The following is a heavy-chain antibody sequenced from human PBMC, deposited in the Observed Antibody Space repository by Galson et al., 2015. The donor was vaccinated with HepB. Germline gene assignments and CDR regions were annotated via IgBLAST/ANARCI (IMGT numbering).Heavy chain of an antibody. V-gene: IGHV3-48*01. CDR3: ARELNQLAHYFDY. CDR2: ISSSSSTI. J-gene: IGHJ4*02. CDR1: GFTFSSYS. Sequence: SLRLSCAASGFTFSSYSMNWVRQAPGKGLEWVSYISSSSSTIYYADSVKGRFTISRDNAKNSLYLQMNSLRAEDTAVDYCARELNQLAHYFDYWGQGTLVTVSS. D-gene: IGHD1-1*01.